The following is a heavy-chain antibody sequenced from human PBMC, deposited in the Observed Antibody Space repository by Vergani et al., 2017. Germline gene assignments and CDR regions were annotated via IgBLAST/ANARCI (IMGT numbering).Heavy chain of an antibody. Sequence: QVQLVESGGGVVQPGRSLRLSCAASGFTFNQYGMHWVRQAPGKGLEWVAVTWYDGNNKQYADSVKGRFTISRDNAKNSLYLQMNSLRAEDTAVYYCARDHCSSTSCYRSFDYWGQGTLVTVSS. CDR1: GFTFNQYG. J-gene: IGHJ4*02. CDR2: TWYDGNNK. V-gene: IGHV3-33*01. CDR3: ARDHCSSTSCYRSFDY. D-gene: IGHD2-2*01.